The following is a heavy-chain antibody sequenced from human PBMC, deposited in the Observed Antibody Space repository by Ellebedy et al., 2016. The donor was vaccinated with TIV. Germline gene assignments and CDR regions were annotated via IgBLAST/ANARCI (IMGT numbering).Heavy chain of an antibody. Sequence: GGSLRLXXTASGFTFGDYAMSWFRQAPGKGLEWVGFIRSKAYGGTTEYAASVKGRFTISRDDSKSIAYLQMNSLKTEDTAVYYCTRKAAPQWLSRGWFDPWGQGTLVTVSS. CDR2: IRSKAYGGTT. CDR1: GFTFGDYA. J-gene: IGHJ5*02. V-gene: IGHV3-49*03. CDR3: TRKAAPQWLSRGWFDP. D-gene: IGHD6-19*01.